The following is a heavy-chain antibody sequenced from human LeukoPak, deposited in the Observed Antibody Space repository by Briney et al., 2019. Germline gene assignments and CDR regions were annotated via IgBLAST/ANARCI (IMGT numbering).Heavy chain of an antibody. J-gene: IGHJ4*02. CDR3: AKDQYSSGWYRFDY. V-gene: IGHV3-23*01. CDR1: GFTFSSYA. D-gene: IGHD6-19*01. Sequence: PGGSLRLSCAASGFTFSSYAMSWVRQAPGKWLEWDAGISGSGGSTYYADSVKGRFTISRDNSKNTLYLQMNSLRAEDTAVYHCAKDQYSSGWYRFDYWGQGTLVTVSS. CDR2: ISGSGGST.